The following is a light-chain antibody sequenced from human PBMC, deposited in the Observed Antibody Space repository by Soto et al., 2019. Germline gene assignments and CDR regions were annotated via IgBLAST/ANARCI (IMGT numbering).Light chain of an antibody. J-gene: IGKJ4*01. Sequence: DIQLTQSPSSLSASIGDRVTITCRASQNIATHLNWYRQKPGKSPRLLIHAASTLESEVESRFSGSGSGTDFTLTIASLQPEDFATYYCQQSHSAPLTCGGGTKIEIK. CDR2: AAS. CDR3: QQSHSAPLT. CDR1: QNIATH. V-gene: IGKV1-39*01.